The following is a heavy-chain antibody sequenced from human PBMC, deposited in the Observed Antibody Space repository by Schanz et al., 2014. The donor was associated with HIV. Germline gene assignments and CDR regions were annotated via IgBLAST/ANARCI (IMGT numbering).Heavy chain of an antibody. CDR2: ISGNSGHT. Sequence: EVQLLESGGGLVQPGGSLRLSCAASGFTFTSYAMSWVRQAPGKGLEWVSGISGNSGHTWYADSVKGRFTISRDNPKNMLYLQMNSLRAEDTAVYYCAREKYSSTWWRAGLYFYGMDVWGQGTTVTVSS. CDR1: GFTFTSYA. J-gene: IGHJ6*02. V-gene: IGHV3-23*01. CDR3: AREKYSSTWWRAGLYFYGMDV. D-gene: IGHD6-13*01.